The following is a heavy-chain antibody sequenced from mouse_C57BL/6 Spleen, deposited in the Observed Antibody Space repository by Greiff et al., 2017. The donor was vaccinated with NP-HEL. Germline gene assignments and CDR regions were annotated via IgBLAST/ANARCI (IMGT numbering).Heavy chain of an antibody. V-gene: IGHV1-26*01. D-gene: IGHD1-1*01. CDR1: GYTFTDYY. CDR3: ARPAYYYGSSYWYFDV. CDR2: INPNNGGT. Sequence: EVQLQQSGPELVKPGASVKISCKASGYTFTDYYMNWVKQSHGKSLEWIGDINPNNGGTSYNQKFKGKATLTVDKSSSTAYMELRSLTSEDSAVYYGARPAYYYGSSYWYFDVWGTGTTVTVSS. J-gene: IGHJ1*03.